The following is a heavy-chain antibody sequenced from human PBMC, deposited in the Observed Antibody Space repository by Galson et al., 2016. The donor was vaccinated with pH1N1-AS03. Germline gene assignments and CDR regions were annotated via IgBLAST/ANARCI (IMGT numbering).Heavy chain of an antibody. Sequence: SLRLSCAASAFTFSSYAMSWVRQAPGKGLEWVSTISGSGGRTYYADSVKGRFTISRDNSKNTLYVQMNSLRAEDTAVYYCAKAAYSSSSLFADYWGQGTLVTVSS. CDR3: AKAAYSSSSLFADY. CDR2: ISGSGGRT. CDR1: AFTFSSYA. J-gene: IGHJ4*02. V-gene: IGHV3-23*01. D-gene: IGHD6-6*01.